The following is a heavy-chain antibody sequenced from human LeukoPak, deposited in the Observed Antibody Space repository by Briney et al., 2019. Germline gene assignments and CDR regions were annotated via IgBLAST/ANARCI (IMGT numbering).Heavy chain of an antibody. D-gene: IGHD1-26*01. J-gene: IGHJ4*02. CDR2: ISAYNGNT. Sequence: EASVKVSCKASGGTFSSYAISWVRQAPGQGLEWMGWISAYNGNTNYAQKLQGRVTMTTDTSTSTAYMELRSLRSDDTAVYYCAGSRYSGSYWDYWGQGTLVTVSS. V-gene: IGHV1-18*01. CDR3: AGSRYSGSYWDY. CDR1: GGTFSSYA.